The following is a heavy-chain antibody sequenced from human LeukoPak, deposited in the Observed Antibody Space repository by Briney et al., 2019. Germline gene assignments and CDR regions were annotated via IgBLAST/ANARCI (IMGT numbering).Heavy chain of an antibody. V-gene: IGHV1-2*02. J-gene: IGHJ4*02. D-gene: IGHD4-17*01. CDR2: INPNSGGT. CDR3: ARVSDDYGAYFDY. CDR1: GYTFTGYY. Sequence: ASVKVSCKASGYTFTGYYMHWVRQAPGQGLEWMGWINPNSGGTNYAQKFQGRVTMTRDTSISTAYMELSRLRSDDTAVYYCARVSDDYGAYFDYWGQGTLVTVS.